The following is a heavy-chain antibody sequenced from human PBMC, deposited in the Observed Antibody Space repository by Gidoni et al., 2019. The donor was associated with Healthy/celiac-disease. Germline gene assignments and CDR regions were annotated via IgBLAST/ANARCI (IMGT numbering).Heavy chain of an antibody. CDR1: GGSISSYF. D-gene: IGHD2-15*01. CDR2: IYYRGIT. J-gene: IGHJ5*02. CDR3: ARGLGYCSGGSCYSNWFDP. Sequence: VHLQESGPGLVKPSETLSLPCTVSGGSISSYFWIWIRHPPGKGLELIGYIYYRGITTYNPSLKSRVTISVDTSKNQFSLKLGSVTAADTAVYYWARGLGYCSGGSCYSNWFDPWGQGTLVTVSS. V-gene: IGHV4-59*01.